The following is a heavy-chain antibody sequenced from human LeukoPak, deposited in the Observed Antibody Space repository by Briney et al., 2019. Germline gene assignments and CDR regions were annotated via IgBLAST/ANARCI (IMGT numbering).Heavy chain of an antibody. D-gene: IGHD3-22*01. CDR2: INQDGSEK. V-gene: IGHV3-7*01. CDR1: GFTFSSYL. J-gene: IGHJ4*02. CDR3: ARHVVAVGFDY. Sequence: PGGSLRLSCAASGFTFSSYLMSWVRQAPGKGLEWVANINQDGSEKYYVDSVKGRFTISRDNAKNSLYLQMNSLRAEDTAVYYCARHVVAVGFDYWGQGTLVTVSS.